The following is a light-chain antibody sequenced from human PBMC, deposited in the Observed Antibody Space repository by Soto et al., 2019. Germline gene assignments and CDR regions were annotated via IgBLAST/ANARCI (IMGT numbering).Light chain of an antibody. CDR1: SSDVGGYNY. CDR2: EVS. CDR3: SSFSSITREV. Sequence: QSALTQPASVSGSPGQSITISCTGTSSDVGGYNYVSWYQQHPGKTPKLMIYEVSNRPSGVSHRFSGSKSGNTASLTISGLQTEDEADYYCSSFSSITREVFGGGTKLNVL. V-gene: IGLV2-14*01. J-gene: IGLJ2*01.